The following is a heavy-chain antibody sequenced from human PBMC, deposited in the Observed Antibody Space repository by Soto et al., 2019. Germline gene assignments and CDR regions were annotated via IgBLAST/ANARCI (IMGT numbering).Heavy chain of an antibody. CDR1: GFTFSSYE. Sequence: EVQLVESGGGLVQPGGSLRLSCAASGFTFSSYEMNWVRQAPGKGLAWVSYISSSGSTIYYADSVKGRFTISRDHAKTSLYLQMNSLRAEDTAVYYCARDKLWFGELSEVWGQGPLVTVSS. CDR3: ARDKLWFGELSEV. J-gene: IGHJ4*02. CDR2: ISSSGSTI. D-gene: IGHD3-10*01. V-gene: IGHV3-48*03.